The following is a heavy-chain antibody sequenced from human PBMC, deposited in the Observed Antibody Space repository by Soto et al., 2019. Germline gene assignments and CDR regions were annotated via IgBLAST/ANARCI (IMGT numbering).Heavy chain of an antibody. V-gene: IGHV3-49*04. CDR3: TREYSRGGYSYGFDY. J-gene: IGHJ4*02. CDR1: GFTFGDYA. Sequence: EVQLVESGGGLVQPGRSLRLSCTASGFTFGDYAMSWVRQAPGKGLEWVGFIRSKAYGGTTEYAASVKGRFTISRDDSKSIAYLQMNSLKTEDTAVYYCTREYSRGGYSYGFDYWGQGTLVTVSS. CDR2: IRSKAYGGTT. D-gene: IGHD5-18*01.